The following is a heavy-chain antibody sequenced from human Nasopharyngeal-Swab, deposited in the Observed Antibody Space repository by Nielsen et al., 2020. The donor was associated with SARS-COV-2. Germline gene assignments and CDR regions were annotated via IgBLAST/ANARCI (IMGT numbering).Heavy chain of an antibody. Sequence: GGSLRLSCAASGFTFSSYAMHWVRQAPGKGLEWVAVISYDGSNKYYADSVKGRFTISRDNSKNTLYLQMNSLRAEDMAVYYCARDEGCFDYWGQGTLVTVSS. CDR3: ARDEGCFDY. J-gene: IGHJ4*02. CDR2: ISYDGSNK. D-gene: IGHD2-15*01. V-gene: IGHV3-30-3*01. CDR1: GFTFSSYA.